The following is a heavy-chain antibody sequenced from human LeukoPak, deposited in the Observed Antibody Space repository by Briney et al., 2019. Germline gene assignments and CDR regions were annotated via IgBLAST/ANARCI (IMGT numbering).Heavy chain of an antibody. Sequence: PSETLSLTCAVSGDSISPYYWSWIRQPPGKGLEWIGYISYNGYTNYNPSLKSRVTISVDTSKSQFSLKLSSVTASDTAVYYCARHLDDYGSGSYEYWGQGTLVTVSS. CDR2: ISYNGYT. V-gene: IGHV4-59*08. J-gene: IGHJ4*02. CDR3: ARHLDDYGSGSYEY. D-gene: IGHD3-10*01. CDR1: GDSISPYY.